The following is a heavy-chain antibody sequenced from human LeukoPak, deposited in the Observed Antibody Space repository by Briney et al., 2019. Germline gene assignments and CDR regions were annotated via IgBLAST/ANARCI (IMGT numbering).Heavy chain of an antibody. CDR2: INAGNGNT. D-gene: IGHD3-10*01. V-gene: IGHV1-3*01. CDR3: ARSPLLRFGTPYYFDY. J-gene: IGHJ4*02. CDR1: GYTFTSYA. Sequence: ASVKVSCKASGYTFTSYAMHWVRQAPGQRLEWMGWINAGNGNTKYSQKFQGRVTITRDTSASTAYMELSSLRSEDTAVHYCARSPLLRFGTPYYFDYWGQGTLVTVSS.